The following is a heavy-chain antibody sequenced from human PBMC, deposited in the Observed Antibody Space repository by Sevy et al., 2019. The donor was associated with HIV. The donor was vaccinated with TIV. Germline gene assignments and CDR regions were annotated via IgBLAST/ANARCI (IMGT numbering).Heavy chain of an antibody. J-gene: IGHJ3*02. Sequence: GGSLRLSCAASGFTFSSYSMNWVRQAPGKGLEWVSSISSSSSYIYYADSVKGRFTISRDNAKNSLYLQMNSLRAEDTAVYYCARDPSDSSGYHYSGAFDIWGQGTVVTVSS. CDR2: ISSSSSYI. CDR3: ARDPSDSSGYHYSGAFDI. D-gene: IGHD3-22*01. CDR1: GFTFSSYS. V-gene: IGHV3-21*01.